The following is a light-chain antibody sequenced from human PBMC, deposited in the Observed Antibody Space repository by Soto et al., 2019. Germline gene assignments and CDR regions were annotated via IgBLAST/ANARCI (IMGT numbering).Light chain of an antibody. CDR2: GAS. CDR3: HQYATSPRT. CDR1: QSVSSSY. J-gene: IGKJ1*01. Sequence: EIVLTQSPGTLSLSPGERATLSCRASQSVSSSYLAWYQQKAGQAPRLLIYGASSRATGIPDRFSGSGSGTDFTLTISRLEPEDFAVYYCHQYATSPRTFGPGTKVDI. V-gene: IGKV3-20*01.